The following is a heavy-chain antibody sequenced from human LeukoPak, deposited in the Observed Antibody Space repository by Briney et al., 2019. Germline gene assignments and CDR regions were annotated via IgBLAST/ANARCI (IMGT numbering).Heavy chain of an antibody. CDR2: IYYTGTT. CDR1: GGSMGRGGYY. D-gene: IGHD1-1*01. Sequence: PSETLSLTCTVSGGSMGRGGYYWSWVRQSPGKGLEWIGYIYYTGTTNYNPSLKSRVTMSVDTSKNQFSLNLSSVTAADTAVYYCARAPTPYDTTGLLDPWGQGALVTVSS. CDR3: ARAPTPYDTTGLLDP. J-gene: IGHJ5*02. V-gene: IGHV4-31*03.